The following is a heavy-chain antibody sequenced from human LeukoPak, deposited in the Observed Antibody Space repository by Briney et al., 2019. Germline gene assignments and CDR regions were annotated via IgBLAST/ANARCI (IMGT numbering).Heavy chain of an antibody. CDR2: ISRHSSGSTI. Sequence: GGSLRLSCAASGFTFSSYEMNWVRQAPGKGLEWISYISRHSSGSTIYYADSAKGRFTISRDNAKNSLYLQMNSLRAEDTAVYYCARETITMIRGVIITDYYYHMDVWGKGTSVTVSS. J-gene: IGHJ6*03. D-gene: IGHD3-10*01. CDR3: ARETITMIRGVIITDYYYHMDV. V-gene: IGHV3-48*03. CDR1: GFTFSSYE.